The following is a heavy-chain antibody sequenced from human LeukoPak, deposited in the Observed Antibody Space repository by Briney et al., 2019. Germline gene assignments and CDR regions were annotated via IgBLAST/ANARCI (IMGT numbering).Heavy chain of an antibody. CDR1: GFTFSSYS. D-gene: IGHD1-26*01. CDR2: IKQDGSEK. CDR3: ARDGVSGSPFDF. J-gene: IGHJ5*01. Sequence: GGSLRLSCAASGFTFSSYSMSWVRQAPGKGLEWVANIKQDGSEKNYVDSVKGRFTISRDNAKKSLYLQMNSLRDEDTAVYYCARDGVSGSPFDFWGQGARVTVST. V-gene: IGHV3-7*01.